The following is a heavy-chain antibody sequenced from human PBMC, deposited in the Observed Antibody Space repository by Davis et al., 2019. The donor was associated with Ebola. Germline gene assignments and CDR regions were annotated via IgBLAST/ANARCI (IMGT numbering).Heavy chain of an antibody. CDR3: ARVRLHLIVVVVAATQIDY. J-gene: IGHJ4*02. Sequence: SVKVSCKASGGTFSSYAISWVRQAPGQGLEWMGGIIPIFGTANYAQKFQGRVTITADESTSTAYMELSSLRSDDTAVYYCARVRLHLIVVVVAATQIDYWGQGTLVTVSS. CDR2: IIPIFGTA. CDR1: GGTFSSYA. D-gene: IGHD2-15*01. V-gene: IGHV1-69*13.